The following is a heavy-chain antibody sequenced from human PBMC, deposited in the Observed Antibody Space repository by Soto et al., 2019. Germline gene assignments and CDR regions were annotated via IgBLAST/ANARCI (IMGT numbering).Heavy chain of an antibody. CDR1: GGSISSSSYY. CDR2: IYYSGST. V-gene: IGHV4-39*02. D-gene: IGHD2-15*01. CDR3: ARDGRVVAARDY. J-gene: IGHJ4*02. Sequence: PSETLSLTCTVSGGSISSSSYYWGWIRQPPGKGLEWIGSIYYSGSTYYNPSLKSRVTISVDTSKNQFSLKLSSVTAADTAVYYCARDGRVVAARDYWGQGTLVTVS.